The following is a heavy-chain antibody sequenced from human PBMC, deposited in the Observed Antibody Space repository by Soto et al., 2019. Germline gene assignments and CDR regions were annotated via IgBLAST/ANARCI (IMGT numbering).Heavy chain of an antibody. CDR2: ISAYNGNT. Sequence: SVQVSYMAYRYGFCIYGLCWMQQAHGQGLEWMGWISAYNGNTNYAQKLQGIVTMTTDPSTSTAYMELMSLTSDDTAVYYCARELRQQPSYPSIGLPPIDDWGQGTPVTVSS. CDR1: RYGFCIYG. V-gene: IGHV1-18*04. J-gene: IGHJ4*02. CDR3: ARELRQQPSYPSIGLPPIDD. D-gene: IGHD6-19*01.